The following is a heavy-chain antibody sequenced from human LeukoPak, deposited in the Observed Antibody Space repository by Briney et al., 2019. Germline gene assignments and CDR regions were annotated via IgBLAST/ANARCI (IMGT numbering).Heavy chain of an antibody. V-gene: IGHV5-51*01. J-gene: IGHJ6*02. D-gene: IGHD2-2*01. CDR3: ARLGCSSTSCYDQNYYYYGTDV. CDR2: INPGDSDT. CDR1: GYSFTSFW. Sequence: GESLKISCQASGYSFTSFWIGWARQMPGKGLEWMAIINPGDSDTRYSPSFQGQVTISADKSISTVYLQWGSLKASDTAMYYCARLGCSSTSCYDQNYYYYGTDVWGQGTTATVSS.